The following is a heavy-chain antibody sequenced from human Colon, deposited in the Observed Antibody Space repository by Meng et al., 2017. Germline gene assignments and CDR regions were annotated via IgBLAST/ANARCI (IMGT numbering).Heavy chain of an antibody. Sequence: QLQESAPGVAKPSQTLSLTFSVTGSSINSTGFSWIWVRQPPGKGLEWIGYIYESGIAYYNPSLKRRVTISLDRSKNQFSLNMTSVTAADTAVYFCARVGYCVNGVCYQTLGHWSQGTLVTAPQ. J-gene: IGHJ4*02. V-gene: IGHV4-30-2*01. CDR1: GSSINSTGFS. CDR2: IYESGIA. CDR3: ARVGYCVNGVCYQTLGH. D-gene: IGHD2-8*01.